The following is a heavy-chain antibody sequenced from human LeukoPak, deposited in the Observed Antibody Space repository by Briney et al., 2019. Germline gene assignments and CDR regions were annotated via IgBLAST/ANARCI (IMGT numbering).Heavy chain of an antibody. CDR3: SSAPSGSYYYYYMDV. Sequence: GGSLRLSCAASGFTFSIYWMTWVRQAPGKGLEWVANIKQDGSEKYYVDSVKGRFTISRDNAKNSLYLQMNSLRAEDTAVYYCSSAPSGSYYYYYMDVWGKGTTVTVSS. J-gene: IGHJ6*03. CDR2: IKQDGSEK. V-gene: IGHV3-7*01. CDR1: GFTFSIYW. D-gene: IGHD1-26*01.